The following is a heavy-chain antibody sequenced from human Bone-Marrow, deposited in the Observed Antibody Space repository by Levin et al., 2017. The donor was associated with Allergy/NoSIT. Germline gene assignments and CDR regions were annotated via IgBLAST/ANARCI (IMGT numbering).Heavy chain of an antibody. V-gene: IGHV3-21*01. Sequence: LSLTCAASGFTFSTSTMHWVRQAPGKGLEWVSSISISGSYIYYADSVRGRFTISRDNAKSSLYLQMNSLRAEDTAVYYCARDPLSAGAAVYYFDFWGQGTLVTVSS. CDR1: GFTFSTST. J-gene: IGHJ4*02. CDR3: ARDPLSAGAAVYYFDF. CDR2: ISISGSYI. D-gene: IGHD2-8*01.